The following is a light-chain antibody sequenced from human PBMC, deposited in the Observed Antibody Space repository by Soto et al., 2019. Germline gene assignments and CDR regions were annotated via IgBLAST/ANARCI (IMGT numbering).Light chain of an antibody. V-gene: IGKV1-5*03. CDR1: QSISSR. CDR3: QQYNSYPWT. J-gene: IGKJ1*01. CDR2: KAS. Sequence: DIHMTQSPSTLSASVGDRVTITCRASQSISSRLAWYQQKPGKAPKLLIYKASGLESGVPSRFSGSGSGTEFTLTISSLQPDDFATYYCQQYNSYPWTFGQGTKVEIK.